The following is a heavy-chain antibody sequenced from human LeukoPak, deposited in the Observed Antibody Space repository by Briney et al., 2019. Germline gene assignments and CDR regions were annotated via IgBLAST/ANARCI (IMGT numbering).Heavy chain of an antibody. V-gene: IGHV3-73*01. Sequence: GGSLKLSCAASGFTFSGSAIHWVRQSSGKGLEWVGQIDKKDKGYATATAYAASVKGRFTISRDDSINTAYLQMKSLKTEDTALYYCTRDSGTYNWFDPWGQGTLVTVPS. CDR2: IDKKDKGYATAT. J-gene: IGHJ5*02. D-gene: IGHD1-26*01. CDR1: GFTFSGSA. CDR3: TRDSGTYNWFDP.